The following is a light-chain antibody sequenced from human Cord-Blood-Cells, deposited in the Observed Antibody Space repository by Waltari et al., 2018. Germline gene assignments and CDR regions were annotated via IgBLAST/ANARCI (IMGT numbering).Light chain of an antibody. CDR2: GAS. Sequence: EIVLTQSPGTLSLSPGERATLSCRASQSVSSSYLAWYQQKPGQAPRLLIYGASSRAIGIPDRFSGSGSGTDFTLTISRLEPEDFAVYYCQQYGSSPRRTFVQGTKVEIK. J-gene: IGKJ1*01. CDR3: QQYGSSPRRT. V-gene: IGKV3-20*01. CDR1: QSVSSSY.